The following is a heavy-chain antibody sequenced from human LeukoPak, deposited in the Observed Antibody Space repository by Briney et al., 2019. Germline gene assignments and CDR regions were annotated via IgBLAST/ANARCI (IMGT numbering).Heavy chain of an antibody. CDR2: ISSSSNTI. Sequence: PGGSLRLSCAASGFTFSGYTMNWVRQAPGKGLEWVSYISSSSNTIYYADSVKGRFTISRDNAKNSLYLQMISLRAEDTAVYCCARRHYDSSGYVLDYWGQGTLVTVSS. D-gene: IGHD3-22*01. J-gene: IGHJ4*02. CDR1: GFTFSGYT. CDR3: ARRHYDSSGYVLDY. V-gene: IGHV3-48*01.